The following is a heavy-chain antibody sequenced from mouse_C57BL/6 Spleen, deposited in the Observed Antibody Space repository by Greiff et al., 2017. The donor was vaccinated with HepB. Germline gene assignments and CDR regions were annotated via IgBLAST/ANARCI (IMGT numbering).Heavy chain of an antibody. D-gene: IGHD1-1*01. CDR3: ARRSYYYGYFDV. CDR2: ISNGGGST. Sequence: EVHLVESGGGLVQPGGSLKLSCAASGFTFSDYYMYWVRQTPEKRLEWVAYISNGGGSTYYPDTVKGRFTISRDNAKNTLYLQMSRLKSEDTAMYYCARRSYYYGYFDVWGTGTTVTVSS. J-gene: IGHJ1*03. CDR1: GFTFSDYY. V-gene: IGHV5-12*01.